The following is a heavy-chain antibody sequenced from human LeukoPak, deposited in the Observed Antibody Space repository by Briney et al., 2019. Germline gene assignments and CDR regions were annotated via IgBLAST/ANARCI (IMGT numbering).Heavy chain of an antibody. D-gene: IGHD7-27*01. CDR2: LSYSGSP. Sequence: SETLSLTCTLSGRSISNTAYYWGWIRQPPGKGLEWIGSLSYSGSPYYNPSLKSRVTISGDMSKNQFSLKLSSVTAADTAVYYCARRRLNWGAFDIWGQGTMVTVSS. CDR1: GRSISNTAYY. J-gene: IGHJ3*02. V-gene: IGHV4-39*01. CDR3: ARRRLNWGAFDI.